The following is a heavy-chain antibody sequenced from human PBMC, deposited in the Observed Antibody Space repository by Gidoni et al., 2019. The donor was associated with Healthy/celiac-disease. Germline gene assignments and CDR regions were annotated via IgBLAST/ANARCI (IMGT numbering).Heavy chain of an antibody. Sequence: EVQLVESGGGLIQPGGSLRLSCAASGFTVSSNYMSWVRQAPGKGLEWVSVIYSGGSTYYADSVKGRFTISRDNSKNTLYLQMNSLRAEDTAVYYCASRDCSGGSCSDYWGQGTLVTVSS. J-gene: IGHJ4*02. CDR3: ASRDCSGGSCSDY. V-gene: IGHV3-53*01. CDR1: GFTVSSNY. CDR2: IYSGGST. D-gene: IGHD2-15*01.